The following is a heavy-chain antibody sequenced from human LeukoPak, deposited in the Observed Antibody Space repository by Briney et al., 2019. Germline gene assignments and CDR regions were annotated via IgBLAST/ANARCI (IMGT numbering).Heavy chain of an antibody. CDR1: GGTFSSYA. CDR3: ARRLLSYYYDSSGYGAFDI. D-gene: IGHD3-22*01. V-gene: IGHV1-69*04. CDR2: IIPILGIA. Sequence: GSSVKVSCKASGGTFSSYAISWVRQAPGQGLEWMGRIIPILGIANYAQKFQGRVTITADKSTSTAYMELSSLRSEDTAVYYCARRLLSYYYDSSGYGAFDIWGQGTMVTVSS. J-gene: IGHJ3*02.